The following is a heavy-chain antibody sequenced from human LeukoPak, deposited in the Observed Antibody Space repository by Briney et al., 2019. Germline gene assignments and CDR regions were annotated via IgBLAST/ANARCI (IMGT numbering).Heavy chain of an antibody. D-gene: IGHD6-19*01. CDR1: GYSISSGYY. J-gene: IGHJ4*02. Sequence: SETLSLTCTVSGYSISSGYYWGWIRQPPGKGLEWIGSIYHSGSTYYNPSLKSRVTISVDTSKNQFSLKLSSVTAADTAVYYCASLRGIMSSGWYHFDYWGQGTLVTVSS. V-gene: IGHV4-38-2*02. CDR2: IYHSGST. CDR3: ASLRGIMSSGWYHFDY.